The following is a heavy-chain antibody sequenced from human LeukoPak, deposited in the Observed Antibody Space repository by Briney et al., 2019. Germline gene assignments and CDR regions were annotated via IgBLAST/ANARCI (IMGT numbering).Heavy chain of an antibody. J-gene: IGHJ4*01. CDR1: GGTFSSCA. Sequence: GASVKVSCKASGGTFSSCAIIWVRQAPGQGLEWMGGIIPIFGTANYAQKFQGRVTITADKSTSTAYMELSSLRSEDTAVYYCAREGVHDYGDYGGIFDYWGHGALVTVSS. CDR2: IIPIFGTA. V-gene: IGHV1-69*06. D-gene: IGHD4-17*01. CDR3: AREGVHDYGDYGGIFDY.